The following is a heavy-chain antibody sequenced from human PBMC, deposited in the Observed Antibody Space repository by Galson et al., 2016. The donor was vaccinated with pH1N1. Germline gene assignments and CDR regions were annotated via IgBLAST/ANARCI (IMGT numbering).Heavy chain of an antibody. Sequence: SVKVSCKASGYTFTSYGITWVRQAPGEGLEWMGWISAYNGNTNYAQKLQGRVTMTTDTSTSTAYMELRSLRSDDTAVYYCARVGSVIVVETGATPTPGWFDPWGQGTLVTVSS. J-gene: IGHJ5*02. CDR1: GYTFTSYG. CDR2: ISAYNGNT. D-gene: IGHD2-21*02. V-gene: IGHV1-18*01. CDR3: ARVGSVIVVETGATPTPGWFDP.